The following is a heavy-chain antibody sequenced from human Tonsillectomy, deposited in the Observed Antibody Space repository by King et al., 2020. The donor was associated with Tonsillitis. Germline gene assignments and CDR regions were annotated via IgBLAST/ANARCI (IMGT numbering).Heavy chain of an antibody. CDR1: GFTVSSNY. D-gene: IGHD5-18*01. CDR2: IYSGGST. V-gene: IGHV3-53*01. Sequence: VQLVESGGGLIQPGGSLRLSCAASGFTVSSNYMTWVRQAPGKGLEWVSVIYSGGSTYYADSVKGRFTISRDNSKNTLYLQMNSLRAEDTAVYYCARGGYSYGLGKDYRGQGTLVTVSS. J-gene: IGHJ4*02. CDR3: ARGGYSYGLGKDY.